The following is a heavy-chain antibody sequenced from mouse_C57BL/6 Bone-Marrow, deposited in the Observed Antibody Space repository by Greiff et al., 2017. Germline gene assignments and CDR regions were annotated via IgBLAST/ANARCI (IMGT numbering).Heavy chain of an antibody. CDR3: ARDGYDWFAY. V-gene: IGHV1-59*01. Sequence: QVQLQQPGAELVRPGTSVKLSCKASGYTFTSYWMHWVKQRPGQGLEWIGVIDPSDSYTNYNQKFKGKATLTVDTSSSTAYMQLSSLTSGDSAVYYCARDGYDWFAYWGQGTLVTVSA. CDR2: IDPSDSYT. CDR1: GYTFTSYW. D-gene: IGHD2-2*01. J-gene: IGHJ3*01.